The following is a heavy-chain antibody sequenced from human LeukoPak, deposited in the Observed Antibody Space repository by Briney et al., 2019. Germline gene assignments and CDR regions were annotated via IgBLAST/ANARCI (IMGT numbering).Heavy chain of an antibody. Sequence: SETLSLTCTVSGGSISSSSYYWGWIRQPPGKGLEWIGSIYYSGSTYYNPSLKSRGTISVDTSKNQFSLKLSSVTAADTAVYYCARQMVRGANPYFDYWGQGTLVTVSS. J-gene: IGHJ4*02. D-gene: IGHD3-10*01. CDR2: IYYSGST. CDR3: ARQMVRGANPYFDY. CDR1: GGSISSSSYY. V-gene: IGHV4-39*01.